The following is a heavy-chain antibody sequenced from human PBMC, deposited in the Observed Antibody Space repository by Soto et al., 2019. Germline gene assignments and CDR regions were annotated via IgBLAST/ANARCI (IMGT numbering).Heavy chain of an antibody. J-gene: IGHJ4*01. Sequence: GASLKVSCKASGDTFSKNGVSWVRQAPGQGLEWMGGIIPIFGSAKYAPKFQGRVTITADESTSAAYMDLRSLTSEDTAVYFCARALGMSYFDSWGHGTLVTVSS. CDR3: ARALGMSYFDS. V-gene: IGHV1-69*13. CDR2: IIPIFGSA. CDR1: GDTFSKNG.